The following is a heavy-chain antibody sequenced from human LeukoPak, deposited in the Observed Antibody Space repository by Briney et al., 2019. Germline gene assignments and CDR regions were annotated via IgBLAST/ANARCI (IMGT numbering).Heavy chain of an antibody. CDR1: GFTFTSYW. CDR3: AKEVLPFIIRGCDW. V-gene: IGHV3-30*02. Sequence: PGGSLRLSCVASGFTFTSYWMSWVRQAPGKGLEWVAFIRYDGSNDYCADSVRGRFTISRDNSKNTLYLQMNSLRAEDTAVYYCAKEVLPFIIRGCDWWGQGTLVTVSS. D-gene: IGHD3-10*01. CDR2: IRYDGSND. J-gene: IGHJ4*02.